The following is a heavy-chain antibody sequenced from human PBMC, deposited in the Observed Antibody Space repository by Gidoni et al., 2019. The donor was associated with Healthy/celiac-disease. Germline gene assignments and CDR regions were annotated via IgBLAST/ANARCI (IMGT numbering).Heavy chain of an antibody. D-gene: IGHD2-2*01. CDR3: ARGRRVVPAAKADSSSLLDY. J-gene: IGHJ4*02. CDR2: ISYDGSNK. V-gene: IGHV3-30-3*01. CDR1: GFTFSSYA. Sequence: QVQLVESGGGVVQPGRSLRLSCAASGFTFSSYAMPWVRQAPGKGLEWVAVISYDGSNKYYADSVKGRFTISRDNSKNTLYLQMNSLRAEDTAVYYCARGRRVVPAAKADSSSLLDYWGQGTLVTVSS.